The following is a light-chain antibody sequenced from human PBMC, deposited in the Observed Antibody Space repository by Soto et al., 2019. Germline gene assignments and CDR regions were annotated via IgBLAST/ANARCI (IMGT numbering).Light chain of an antibody. CDR2: GAS. CDR1: QSVSNNY. V-gene: IGKV3-20*01. CDR3: QQCGSSGT. J-gene: IGKJ1*01. Sequence: IARRRSPGTLSLSEGERAALSCRSSQSVSNNYLAWYQQKPGQAPRLLIYGASNRASCIPDRFSGRGCGTDFTLPISRLEPEDFAVYYGQQCGSSGTVGQGTKVDIK.